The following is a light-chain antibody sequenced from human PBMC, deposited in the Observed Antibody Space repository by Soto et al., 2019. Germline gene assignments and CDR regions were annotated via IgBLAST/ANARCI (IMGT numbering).Light chain of an antibody. CDR3: LLSYGGALVV. CDR2: DTS. J-gene: IGLJ2*01. Sequence: QAVVTQEPSLTVSPGGTVTLTCGSSTGAVTSGHYPYWFQQKPGQAPRTLIYDTSNKHSWTPARFSGSLLGGKAALTLSGAQPEDEAEYYCLLSYGGALVVFGGGTQLTVL. V-gene: IGLV7-46*01. CDR1: TGAVTSGHY.